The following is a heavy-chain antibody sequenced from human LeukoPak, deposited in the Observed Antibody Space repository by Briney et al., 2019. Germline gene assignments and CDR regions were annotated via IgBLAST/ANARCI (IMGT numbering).Heavy chain of an antibody. D-gene: IGHD1-26*01. CDR2: ISGSGGST. V-gene: IGHV3-23*01. CDR3: AKDDRIVGANYFDY. CDR1: GFTFSSYA. J-gene: IGHJ4*02. Sequence: GGSLRLSCAASGFTFSSYAMSWVRQAPGKGLEWVAAISGSGGSTFYADSVKGRFTISRDNSKNTLYLQMNSLRAEDTAVYYCAKDDRIVGANYFDYWGQGTLVTVSS.